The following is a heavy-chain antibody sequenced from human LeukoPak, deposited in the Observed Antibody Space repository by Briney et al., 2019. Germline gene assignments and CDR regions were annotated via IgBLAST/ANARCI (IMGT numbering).Heavy chain of an antibody. V-gene: IGHV3-23*01. CDR1: GFTFSSYA. J-gene: IGHJ5*02. Sequence: GGSLRLSCAASGFTFSSYAMSWVRQAPGKGLEWVSAISGSGGSTYYADSVKGRFTISRDNSKNTLYLQMNSLRAEDTAVYYCVKDARQHIVVVAATVNWFDPWGQGTLVTVSS. CDR3: VKDARQHIVVVAATVNWFDP. D-gene: IGHD2-15*01. CDR2: ISGSGGST.